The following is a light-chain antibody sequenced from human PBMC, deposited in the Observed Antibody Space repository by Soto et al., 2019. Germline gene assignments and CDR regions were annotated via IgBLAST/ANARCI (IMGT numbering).Light chain of an antibody. Sequence: EIVMTQSPATLSLSPGERATLSCRASQSVSSTLAWYQQNTGQDPRLLIYGASTRYTGIPARFSGSGSGTEFTLTLSSLQSEDFAVYSCQQYNNWPPLTFGGGTKVEIK. CDR2: GAS. CDR1: QSVSST. CDR3: QQYNNWPPLT. V-gene: IGKV3-15*01. J-gene: IGKJ4*01.